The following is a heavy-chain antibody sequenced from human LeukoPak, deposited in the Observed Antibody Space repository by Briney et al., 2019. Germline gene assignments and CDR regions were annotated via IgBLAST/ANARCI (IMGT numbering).Heavy chain of an antibody. CDR2: IKQDGSEK. V-gene: IGHV3-7*03. Sequence: PGGSLRLSCAASGFTFSSYWMSWVRQAPGKGLEWVANIKQDGSEKYYVDSVKGRSTISRDNAKNSLYLQMNSLRAEDTAVYYCARVEKDDILTGYLDYWGQGTLVTVSS. D-gene: IGHD3-9*01. J-gene: IGHJ4*02. CDR1: GFTFSSYW. CDR3: ARVEKDDILTGYLDY.